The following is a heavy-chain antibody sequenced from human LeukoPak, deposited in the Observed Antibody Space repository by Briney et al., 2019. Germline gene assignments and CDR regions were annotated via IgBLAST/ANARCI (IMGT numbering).Heavy chain of an antibody. D-gene: IGHD6-6*01. V-gene: IGHV2-70*20. Sequence: SGPALVKPTQTLTLTCTFSGFSLSTSGMCVSWVRQPPGKALEWLALTDWDDDKYYSTSLKTRLTISKDTSKNQVVLTMTNMDPVDTATYYCARTEYSSSSVWFDPWGQGTLVTVSS. CDR1: GFSLSTSGMC. J-gene: IGHJ5*02. CDR3: ARTEYSSSSVWFDP. CDR2: TDWDDDK.